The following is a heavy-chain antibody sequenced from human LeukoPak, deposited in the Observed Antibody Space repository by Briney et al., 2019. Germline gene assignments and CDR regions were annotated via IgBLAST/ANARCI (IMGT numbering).Heavy chain of an antibody. CDR1: GFTFSSYA. CDR2: ISYDGSNK. Sequence: TGGSLRLSCAASGFTFSSYAMHWVRQAPGKGLEWVAVISYDGSNKYYADSVKGRFTIPRDNSKNTLYLQMNSLRAEDTAVYYCARDLRATVTTLRNYWGQGTLVTVSS. D-gene: IGHD4-11*01. V-gene: IGHV3-30-3*01. J-gene: IGHJ4*02. CDR3: ARDLRATVTTLRNY.